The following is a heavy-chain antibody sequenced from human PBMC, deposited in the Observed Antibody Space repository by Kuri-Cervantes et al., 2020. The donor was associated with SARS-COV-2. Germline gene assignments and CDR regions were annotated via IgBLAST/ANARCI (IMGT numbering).Heavy chain of an antibody. D-gene: IGHD3-10*01. CDR3: ARSTRGRKGFGEFKFDY. V-gene: IGHV4-61*01. CDR2: IYYSGST. CDR1: GGSVSSGSYY. J-gene: IGHJ4*02. Sequence: SETLSLTCTVSGGSVSSGSYYWSWIRQPPGKGLEWVGYIYYSGSTNYNPSLKSRVTISVDTSKNQFSLKLSSVTAADTAVYYCARSTRGRKGFGEFKFDYWGQGTLVTVSS.